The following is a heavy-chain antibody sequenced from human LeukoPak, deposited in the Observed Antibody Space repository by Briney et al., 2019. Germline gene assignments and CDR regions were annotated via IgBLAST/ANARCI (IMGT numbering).Heavy chain of an antibody. J-gene: IGHJ5*02. Sequence: SETLSLTCTVSGGSISSYYWSWIRQPARKGLEWIGRIYTSGSTNYNPSFKSRVTTSVDKSKNQFSLKLSSVTAADTAVYYCARDSGNSSGYYGFDPWGQGTLVTVSS. CDR1: GGSISSYY. D-gene: IGHD3-22*01. CDR3: ARDSGNSSGYYGFDP. V-gene: IGHV4-4*07. CDR2: IYTSGST.